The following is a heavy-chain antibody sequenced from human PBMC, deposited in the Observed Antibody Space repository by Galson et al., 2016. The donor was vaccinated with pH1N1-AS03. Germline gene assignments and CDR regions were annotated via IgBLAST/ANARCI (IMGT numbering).Heavy chain of an antibody. J-gene: IGHJ4*02. Sequence: CAASGFTFSNYWMHWVRQVPGRGLMWVSGIKSGGGDTRYADSGKGRFIISRDDAKNTLYLQMNSLRAEDTALYYCARDPDPNNIGWYYFDNWGQGILVTVSS. CDR3: ARDPDPNNIGWYYFDN. V-gene: IGHV3-74*01. D-gene: IGHD6-19*01. CDR2: IKSGGGDT. CDR1: GFTFSNYW.